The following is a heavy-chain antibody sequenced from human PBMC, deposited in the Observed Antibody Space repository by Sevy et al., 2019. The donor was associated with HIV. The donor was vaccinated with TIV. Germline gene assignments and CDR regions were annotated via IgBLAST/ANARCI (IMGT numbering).Heavy chain of an antibody. D-gene: IGHD6-19*01. V-gene: IGHV4-59*01. CDR1: GGSSSSYY. Sequence: SETLSLTCTVSGGSSSSYYWSWIRQPPGKGLEWIGYIYYTGSTNYNPSLKSRVTISVDTSKNQFSLKLSSVTAADTAVYYCARELISGRYYGMDVWGQGTTVTVSS. J-gene: IGHJ6*02. CDR2: IYYTGST. CDR3: ARELISGRYYGMDV.